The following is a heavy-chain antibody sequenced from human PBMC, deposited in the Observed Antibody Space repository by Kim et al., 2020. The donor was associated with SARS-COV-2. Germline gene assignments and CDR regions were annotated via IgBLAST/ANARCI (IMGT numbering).Heavy chain of an antibody. CDR2: IYTSGST. V-gene: IGHV4-61*02. CDR1: GGSISSGSYY. Sequence: SETLSLTCTVSGGSISSGSYYWSWIRQPAGKGLEWIGRIYTSGSTNYNPSLKSRVTISVDTSKNQFSLKLSSVTAADTAVYYCARDARRGLPGVFDYWGQGTLVTVSS. J-gene: IGHJ4*02. D-gene: IGHD3-10*01. CDR3: ARDARRGLPGVFDY.